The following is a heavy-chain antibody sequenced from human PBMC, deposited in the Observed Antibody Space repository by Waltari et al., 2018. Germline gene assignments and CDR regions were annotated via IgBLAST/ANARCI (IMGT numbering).Heavy chain of an antibody. CDR2: FVYNTNT. D-gene: IGHD2-15*01. CDR3: ARPGRVGGGSLMALDY. V-gene: IGHV4-39*02. CDR1: GASISSTSYY. J-gene: IGHJ4*02. Sequence: QLHLQESGPGLVKPSETLSLTCSVSGASISSTSYYWGWIRQPPGKGLGWIGSFVYNTNTSYNPSLKSRVSISVDTSKNHFSLQLMSVTAADPAIYYCARPGRVGGGSLMALDYWGQGTLVTVSS.